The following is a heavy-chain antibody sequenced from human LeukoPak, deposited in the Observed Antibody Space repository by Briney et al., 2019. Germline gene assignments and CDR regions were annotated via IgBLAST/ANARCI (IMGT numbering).Heavy chain of an antibody. CDR1: GFTFSSYG. D-gene: IGHD1-26*01. CDR3: ARDVEMGATFYFDY. CDR2: IWYDGSNK. J-gene: IGHJ4*02. V-gene: IGHV3-33*01. Sequence: GGSLRLSCAASGFTFSSYGMHWVRQAPGKGLEWVAVIWYDGSNKYYADSVKGRFTISRDNAKNSPYLQMNSLRAEDTAVYYCARDVEMGATFYFDYWGQGTLVTVSS.